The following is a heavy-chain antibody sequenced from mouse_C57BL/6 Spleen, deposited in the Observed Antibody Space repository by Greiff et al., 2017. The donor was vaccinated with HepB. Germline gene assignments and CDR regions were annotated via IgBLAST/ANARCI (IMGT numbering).Heavy chain of an antibody. CDR1: GYTFTSYW. V-gene: IGHV1-64*01. Sequence: QVQLQQPGAELVKPGASVKLSCKASGYTFTSYWMHWVKQRPGQGLEWIGMIHPNSGSTNYNEKFKSKATLTVDKSSSTAYMQLSSLTSEDSAVYYCARGGDYYGSSSYWYFDVWGTGTTVTVSS. D-gene: IGHD1-1*01. CDR2: IHPNSGST. J-gene: IGHJ1*03. CDR3: ARGGDYYGSSSYWYFDV.